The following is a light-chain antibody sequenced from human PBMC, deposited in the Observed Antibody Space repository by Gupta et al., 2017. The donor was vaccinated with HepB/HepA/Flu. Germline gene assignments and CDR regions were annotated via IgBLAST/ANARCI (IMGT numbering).Light chain of an antibody. Sequence: QSALTQPASVSGSPGQSLTISCTGTSSDVGDYNYVSWYQQHPGKAPKLMIYDVSNRPSGVSNRFSGSKSGNTASLTISGLQAEDEADYYCSSYTSSSTLVFGGGTKLTVL. CDR2: DVS. CDR3: SSYTSSSTLV. V-gene: IGLV2-14*01. CDR1: SSDVGDYNY. J-gene: IGLJ2*01.